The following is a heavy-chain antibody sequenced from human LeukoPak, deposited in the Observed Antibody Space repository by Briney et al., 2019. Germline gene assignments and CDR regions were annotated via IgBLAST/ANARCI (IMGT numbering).Heavy chain of an antibody. Sequence: QPGGSLRLSCAASGFTFSSYGMSWVRQAPGKGLEWVSAISGSGGSTYYAGSVKGRFTISRDNSKNTLYLQMNSLRAEDTAVYYCAKDYYDILTGDPSDPWGQGTLVTVSS. D-gene: IGHD3-9*01. CDR2: ISGSGGST. V-gene: IGHV3-23*01. J-gene: IGHJ5*02. CDR1: GFTFSSYG. CDR3: AKDYYDILTGDPSDP.